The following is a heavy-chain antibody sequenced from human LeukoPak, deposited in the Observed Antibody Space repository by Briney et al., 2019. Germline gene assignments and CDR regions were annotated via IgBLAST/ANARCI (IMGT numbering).Heavy chain of an antibody. CDR1: GFTFSSYA. CDR2: ISGSGGST. Sequence: PGGSLRLSCAASGFTFSSYAMSWVRQAPGKGLEWVSAISGSGGSTYYADSVKGRFTISRDNSKNTLYLQMNSLRAEDTAVYYCAKDSKLMYYYDSSGYDWLDYWGQGTLVTVSS. CDR3: AKDSKLMYYYDSSGYDWLDY. D-gene: IGHD3-22*01. J-gene: IGHJ4*02. V-gene: IGHV3-23*01.